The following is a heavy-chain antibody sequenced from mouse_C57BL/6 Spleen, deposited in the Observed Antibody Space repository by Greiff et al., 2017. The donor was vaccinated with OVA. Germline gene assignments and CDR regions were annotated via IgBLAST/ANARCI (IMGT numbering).Heavy chain of an antibody. D-gene: IGHD2-3*01. CDR1: GFTFSSYA. J-gene: IGHJ3*01. CDR3: ARDSRYDGYYGFAY. CDR2: ISDGGSYT. V-gene: IGHV5-4*01. Sequence: EVMLVESGGGLVKPGGSLKLSCAASGFTFSSYAMSWVRQTPEKRLEWVATISDGGSYTYYPDNVKGRFTISRDNAKNNLYLQMSHLKSEDTAMYYCARDSRYDGYYGFAYWGQGTLVTVSA.